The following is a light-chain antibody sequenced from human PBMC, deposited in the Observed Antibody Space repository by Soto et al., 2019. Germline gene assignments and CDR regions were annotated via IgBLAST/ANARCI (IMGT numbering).Light chain of an antibody. CDR2: KAS. CDR1: KSISSW. J-gene: IGKJ2*01. V-gene: IGKV1-5*03. CDR3: QHYNSYYT. Sequence: DIQMTQSPSTLSASVGDRVTITCRASKSISSWLAWYQQKPGKAPKLLISKASSLESGVPSRFSGSGSGTEFTLTISSLQPDDFATYYCQHYNSYYTFGQGTKLEIK.